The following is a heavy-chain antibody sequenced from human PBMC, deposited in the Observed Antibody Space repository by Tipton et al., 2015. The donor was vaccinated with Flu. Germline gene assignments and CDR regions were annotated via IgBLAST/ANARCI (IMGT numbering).Heavy chain of an antibody. CDR2: VFHTGST. Sequence: QVQLVQSGAEVKPSETLSLTCTVSGNPISNFYWSWIRQPPGKTLEWLGYVFHTGSTYYNPSLRSRIDISIDTSNNQFSLILSSVTAADTAVYYCASGGGAARTHNYFDFWGQGKLVTVSS. CDR3: ASGGGAARTHNYFDF. D-gene: IGHD2-15*01. CDR1: GNPISNFY. J-gene: IGHJ4*02. V-gene: IGHV4-59*12.